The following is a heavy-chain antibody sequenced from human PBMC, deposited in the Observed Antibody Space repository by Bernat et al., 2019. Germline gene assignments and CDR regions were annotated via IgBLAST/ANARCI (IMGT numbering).Heavy chain of an antibody. CDR3: AGQSITIFGVVRIGSRGFGP. Sequence: QLQLQESGPGLVKPSETLSLTCTVSGGSISSSSYYWGWIRQPPGKGLEWIGSIYYSGSTYYNPSLKSRVTIYVDTSTNRCYRKLISVTAAETAVYYWAGQSITIFGVVRIGSRGFGPWGQGTLVTVSS. CDR2: IYYSGST. CDR1: GGSISSSSYY. D-gene: IGHD3-3*01. V-gene: IGHV4-39*01. J-gene: IGHJ5*02.